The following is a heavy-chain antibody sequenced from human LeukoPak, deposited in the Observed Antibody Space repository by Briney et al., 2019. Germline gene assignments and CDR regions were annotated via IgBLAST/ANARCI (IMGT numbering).Heavy chain of an antibody. CDR3: ARDDRGYFDY. Sequence: SGRSLRLSCAASGFTFSSYGTHWVRQAPGKGLEWVAVIWYDGSNKYYADSVKGRFTISRDNSKNTLYLQMNSLRAEDTAVYYCARDDRGYFDYWGQGTLVTVSS. CDR2: IWYDGSNK. D-gene: IGHD3-10*01. J-gene: IGHJ4*02. V-gene: IGHV3-33*01. CDR1: GFTFSSYG.